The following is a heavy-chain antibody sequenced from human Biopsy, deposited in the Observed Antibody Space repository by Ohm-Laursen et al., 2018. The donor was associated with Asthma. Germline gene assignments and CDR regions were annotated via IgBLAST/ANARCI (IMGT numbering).Heavy chain of an antibody. J-gene: IGHJ3*02. D-gene: IGHD1-1*01. CDR1: GFTFSDYY. V-gene: IGHV3-30*03. Sequence: SLRLSCTASGFTFSDYYMSWVRQAPGKGLEWVGVISKDASTQDYADSVKGRFTMARDNSKNTLDLQMNSLREEDTAVYYCVRDGTDDAFDIWGQGTVVSVSS. CDR2: ISKDASTQ. CDR3: VRDGTDDAFDI.